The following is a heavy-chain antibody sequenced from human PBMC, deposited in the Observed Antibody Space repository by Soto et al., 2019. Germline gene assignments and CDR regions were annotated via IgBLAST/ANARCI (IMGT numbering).Heavy chain of an antibody. Sequence: GGSLRLSCAASGFTFSNAWMNWVRQAPGKGLEWVGRIKSKTDGGTTDYAAPVKGRFTISRDDSKNTLYLQMNSLKTEDTAVYYCTTAYSSSWFTEKRAYYFDYWGQGTLVTVSS. CDR1: GFTFSNAW. CDR3: TTAYSSSWFTEKRAYYFDY. CDR2: IKSKTDGGTT. J-gene: IGHJ4*02. D-gene: IGHD6-13*01. V-gene: IGHV3-15*07.